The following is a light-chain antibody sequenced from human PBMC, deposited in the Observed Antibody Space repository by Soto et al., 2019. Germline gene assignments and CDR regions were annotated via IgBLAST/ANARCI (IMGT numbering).Light chain of an antibody. CDR2: AAF. V-gene: IGKV1-39*01. Sequence: DVQMTQSPSSLSASVGDRVTITCRASQSISSYLNWYQQKPGKAPKLLIYAAFSLQSGVPSRFSGNRSGTDFTLTISSLQPEDFATYYCQQSYSTPRTFGQGTKVDIK. CDR3: QQSYSTPRT. CDR1: QSISSY. J-gene: IGKJ1*01.